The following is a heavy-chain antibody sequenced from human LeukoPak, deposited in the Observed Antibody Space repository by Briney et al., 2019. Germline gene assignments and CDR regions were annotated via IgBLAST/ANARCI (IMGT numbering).Heavy chain of an antibody. J-gene: IGHJ4*02. Sequence: SVKVSCKASGGTFSSYAISWVRQAPGQGLEWMGRIIPILGIANYAQKFQGRVTITADKSTSTAYMELSSLRSEDTAVYYCARMEQRLVEDYWGQGTLVTVSS. V-gene: IGHV1-69*04. CDR1: GGTFSSYA. CDR2: IIPILGIA. D-gene: IGHD6-13*01. CDR3: ARMEQRLVEDY.